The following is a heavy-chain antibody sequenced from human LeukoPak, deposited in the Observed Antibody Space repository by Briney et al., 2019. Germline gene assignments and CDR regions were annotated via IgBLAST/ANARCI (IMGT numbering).Heavy chain of an antibody. V-gene: IGHV3-30*02. CDR3: ARELPYAGAFDI. D-gene: IGHD4-23*01. Sequence: GGSLRLSCAASGFTFSSYGMHWVRQAPGKGLEWVAFIRYDGSNKYYADSVKGRFTISRDNAKNSLYLQMNSLRAEDTAVYYCARELPYAGAFDIWGQGTMVTVSS. J-gene: IGHJ3*02. CDR1: GFTFSSYG. CDR2: IRYDGSNK.